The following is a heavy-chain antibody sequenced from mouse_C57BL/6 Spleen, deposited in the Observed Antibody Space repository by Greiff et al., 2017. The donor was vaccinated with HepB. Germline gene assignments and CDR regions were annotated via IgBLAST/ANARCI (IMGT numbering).Heavy chain of an antibody. Sequence: QVQLKQPGAELVKPGASVKLSCKASGYTFTSYWMHWVKQRPGQGLEWIGMIHPNSGSTNYNEKFKSKATLTVDKSSSTAYMQLSSLTSEDSAVYYCARVYDYDEAWFAYWGQGTLVTVSA. V-gene: IGHV1-64*01. CDR3: ARVYDYDEAWFAY. D-gene: IGHD2-4*01. CDR1: GYTFTSYW. CDR2: IHPNSGST. J-gene: IGHJ3*01.